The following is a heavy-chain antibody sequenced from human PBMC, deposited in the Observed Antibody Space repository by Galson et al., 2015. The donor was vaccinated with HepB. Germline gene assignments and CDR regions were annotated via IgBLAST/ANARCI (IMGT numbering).Heavy chain of an antibody. CDR3: AGFYSSWYLGAFDI. D-gene: IGHD6-13*01. Sequence: LSLTCTVSGGSISSYYWSWIRQPPGKGLEWIGYIYYSGSTNYNPSLKSRVTISVDTSKNQFSLKLSSVTAADTAVYYCAGFYSSWYLGAFDIWGQGTMVTVSS. V-gene: IGHV4-59*01. J-gene: IGHJ3*02. CDR1: GGSISSYY. CDR2: IYYSGST.